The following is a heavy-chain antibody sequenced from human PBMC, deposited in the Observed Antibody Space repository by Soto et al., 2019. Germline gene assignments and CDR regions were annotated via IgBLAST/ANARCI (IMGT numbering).Heavy chain of an antibody. CDR1: GFTFSTYS. D-gene: IGHD4-4*01. J-gene: IGHJ4*02. CDR2: ISSSSTYI. CDR3: ASETTVTPDDY. V-gene: IGHV3-21*01. Sequence: GGSLRLSCAASGFTFSTYSMNWVRQAPGKGLEWVSSISSSSTYIYYADSVKGRFTISRDNAKNSLYLQMNSLRAEDTALYYCASETTVTPDDYWGQGTLVTVSS.